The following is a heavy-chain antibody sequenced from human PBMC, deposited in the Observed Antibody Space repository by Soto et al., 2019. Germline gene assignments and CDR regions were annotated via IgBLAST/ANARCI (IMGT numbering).Heavy chain of an antibody. CDR1: GFTFSSYS. Sequence: EVQLVESGGGLVQPGGSLRLSCAASGFTFSSYSMNWVRQAPGKGLEWVSYISSSSSTIYYADSVKGRFTISRDNAKNSMYLQMNSLRAEDTAVYYCARVLSSGWYYFDYWGQGTLVTVSS. CDR2: ISSSSSTI. D-gene: IGHD6-19*01. J-gene: IGHJ4*02. CDR3: ARVLSSGWYYFDY. V-gene: IGHV3-48*01.